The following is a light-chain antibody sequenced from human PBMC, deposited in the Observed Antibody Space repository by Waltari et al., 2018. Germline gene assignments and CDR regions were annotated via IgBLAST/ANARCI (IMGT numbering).Light chain of an antibody. V-gene: IGKV1-5*03. CDR3: QQYNISPYT. CDR2: KSF. CDR1: QSISNW. Sequence: DNQMTQSPSPLSASVGDRVTIPCRASQSISNWLAWYQQKPGQAPKVLIYKSFTLQSGVPSRFSGSGSETEFTLTISSLQPDDFATYYCQQYNISPYTFGQGTTLEI. J-gene: IGKJ2*01.